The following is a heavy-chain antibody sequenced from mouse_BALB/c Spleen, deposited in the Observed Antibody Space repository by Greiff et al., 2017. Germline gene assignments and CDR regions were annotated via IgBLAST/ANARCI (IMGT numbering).Heavy chain of an antibody. CDR3: AIMNVNSFAY. V-gene: IGHV1-7*01. CDR1: GYTFTSYW. D-gene: IGHD2-1*01. Sequence: QVQLKQSGAELAKPGASVKMSCKASGYTFTSYWMHWVKQRPGKGLEWIGYINPSTGYTEYNQKFKDKATLTADKSSSTAYMQLSSLTSEDSAVYYCAIMNVNSFAYWGQGTLVTVSA. J-gene: IGHJ3*01. CDR2: INPSTGYT.